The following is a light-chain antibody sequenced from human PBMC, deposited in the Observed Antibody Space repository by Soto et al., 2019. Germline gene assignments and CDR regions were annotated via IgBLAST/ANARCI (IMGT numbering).Light chain of an antibody. CDR3: QQYGSSLTWT. J-gene: IGKJ1*01. CDR2: GAS. Sequence: EIVLTQSPGTLSLSPGERATLSCRSSQSVSSSYLAWYQQKPGQAHRLLIYGASSRATGIPDRFSGSGSGTDFTLTISRLEPEDFAVYYGQQYGSSLTWTFGQGTKVDIK. CDR1: QSVSSSY. V-gene: IGKV3-20*01.